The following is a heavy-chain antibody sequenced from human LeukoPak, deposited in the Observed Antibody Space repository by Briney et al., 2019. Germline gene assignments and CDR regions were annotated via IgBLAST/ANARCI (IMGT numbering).Heavy chain of an antibody. CDR3: ARTTGNILAFES. CDR2: INHSGAT. Sequence: DTLSLTCGVYGGYFRGHFWSWIRQPPGKGLAWMGEINHSGATHYKPPLKHRVTISVDTSKNQLSLRLSSVTAAESAVYYGARTTGNILAFESWGQGTMVTVSS. V-gene: IGHV4-34*01. CDR1: GGYFRGHF. D-gene: IGHD2/OR15-2a*01. J-gene: IGHJ3*02.